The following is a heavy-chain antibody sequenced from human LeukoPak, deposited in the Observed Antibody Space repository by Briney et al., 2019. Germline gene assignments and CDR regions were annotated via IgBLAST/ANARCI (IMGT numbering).Heavy chain of an antibody. CDR2: INPSGGST. CDR3: ARDFSHYYDSSGYYDNWFDP. V-gene: IGHV1-46*01. Sequence: ASVKVSCKASGYTFTSYYMHWVRQAPGQGLEWMGIINPSGGSTSYAQKFQGRVTMTRDTSTSTVYMELSSLRSEDTAVYYCARDFSHYYDSSGYYDNWFDPWGQGTLVTVS. D-gene: IGHD3-22*01. CDR1: GYTFTSYY. J-gene: IGHJ5*02.